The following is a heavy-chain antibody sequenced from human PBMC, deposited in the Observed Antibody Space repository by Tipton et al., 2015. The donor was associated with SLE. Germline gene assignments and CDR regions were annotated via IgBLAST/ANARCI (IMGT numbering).Heavy chain of an antibody. Sequence: TLSLTCTVSGGSISSGGYYWSWIRQPPGKGLEWIGYIYYSGSTNYNPSLKSRVTISVDTSKNQFSLKLSSVTAADTAVYYCARSYSGSYYYFDYWGQGTLVTVSS. CDR3: ARSYSGSYYYFDY. CDR1: GGSISSGGYY. J-gene: IGHJ4*02. V-gene: IGHV4-61*08. D-gene: IGHD1-26*01. CDR2: IYYSGST.